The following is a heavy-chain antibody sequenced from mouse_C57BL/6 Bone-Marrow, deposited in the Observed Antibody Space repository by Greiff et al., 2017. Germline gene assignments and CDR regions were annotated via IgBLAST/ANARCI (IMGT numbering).Heavy chain of an antibody. J-gene: IGHJ2*01. D-gene: IGHD1-1*01. CDR1: GYTFTDYS. CDR3: ARGFTTVWRDY. Sequence: QVQLMESGAELVRPGASVKLSCTASGYTFTDYSINWVKQTPGQGLEWIARICPGSGNTYYHEKFKGKATLTAEKAYSTSYMQLSSLTSEDSAVYFCARGFTTVWRDYWGQGTTLTVSS. CDR2: ICPGSGNT. V-gene: IGHV1-76*01.